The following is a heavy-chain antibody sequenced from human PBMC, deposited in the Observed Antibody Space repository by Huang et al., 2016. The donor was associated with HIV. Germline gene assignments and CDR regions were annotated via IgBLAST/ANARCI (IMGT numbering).Heavy chain of an antibody. J-gene: IGHJ4*02. Sequence: QLQLQEWGPRLVKPSETLSLTCTVAGGAISSSTYDWSWIRQPPGKGLEWIGNSYYSWNTFYNPSLKRRVTISVDTSKNQFSLKLTSLTAADTAVYYCANTVHTAAGQYYFEYWGQGTLVTVSS. CDR3: ANTVHTAAGQYYFEY. CDR2: SYYSWNT. V-gene: IGHV4-39*01. D-gene: IGHD6-13*01. CDR1: GGAISSSTYD.